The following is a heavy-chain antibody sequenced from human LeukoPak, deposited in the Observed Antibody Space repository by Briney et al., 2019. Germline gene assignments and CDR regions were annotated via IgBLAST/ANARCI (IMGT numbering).Heavy chain of an antibody. CDR3: ARADCSSTSCYRGARWFDP. Sequence: PGRSLRLSCAASGFTFKNYGMQWVRQAPGKGLEWVVVISYNGKAQNYADSVKGRFTISRDNSKNTFFLQMNSLRAEDTAVYYCARADCSSTSCYRGARWFDPWGQGTLVTVSS. CDR2: ISYNGKAQ. V-gene: IGHV3-30*03. J-gene: IGHJ5*02. CDR1: GFTFKNYG. D-gene: IGHD2-2*01.